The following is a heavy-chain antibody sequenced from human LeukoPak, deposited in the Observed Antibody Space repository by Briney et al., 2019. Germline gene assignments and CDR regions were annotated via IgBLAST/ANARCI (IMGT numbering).Heavy chain of an antibody. Sequence: GGSLRLSCAASGFTFSSYGMHWVRQAPGKGLEWVAFIRYDGSNKYYADSVKGRFTISRDNPKNTLYLQMNSLRAEDTAVYYCARGPGIAVAGPGYFQHWGQGTLVTVSS. CDR2: IRYDGSNK. CDR3: ARGPGIAVAGPGYFQH. V-gene: IGHV3-30*02. CDR1: GFTFSSYG. D-gene: IGHD6-19*01. J-gene: IGHJ1*01.